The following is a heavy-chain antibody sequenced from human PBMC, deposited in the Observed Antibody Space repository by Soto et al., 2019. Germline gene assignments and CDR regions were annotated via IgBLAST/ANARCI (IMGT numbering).Heavy chain of an antibody. CDR1: GFTFSSYW. Sequence: GGSLRLSCAASGFTFSSYWMSWVRQAPGKGLEWVANIKQDGSEKYYVDSVKGRFTISRDNAKNSLYLQMNSLRAEDTAVYYCFGGDGYIRGRYYYYYGMDVWGQGTTVTVSS. D-gene: IGHD3-10*01. CDR3: FGGDGYIRGRYYYYYGMDV. V-gene: IGHV3-7*05. J-gene: IGHJ6*02. CDR2: IKQDGSEK.